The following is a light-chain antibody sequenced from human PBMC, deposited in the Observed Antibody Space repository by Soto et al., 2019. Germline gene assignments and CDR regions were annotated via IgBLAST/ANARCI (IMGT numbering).Light chain of an antibody. CDR2: SAS. Sequence: DIQMTQSPSTLSASVGDRVIITCRASQSISTWLAWYQQKPGEGPKLLIYSASTLQSGVPSRFSGSGSGTEFTLTISGLQPDDFATYYCQQYDGNFGGATRVEIK. CDR1: QSISTW. J-gene: IGKJ4*01. CDR3: QQYDGN. V-gene: IGKV1-5*01.